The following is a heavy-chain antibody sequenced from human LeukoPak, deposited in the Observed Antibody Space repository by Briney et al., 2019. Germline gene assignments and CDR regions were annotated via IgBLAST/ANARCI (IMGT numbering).Heavy chain of an antibody. CDR1: GFTSSSYT. J-gene: IGHJ4*02. CDR3: ARAPNTEAAYGY. V-gene: IGHV3-21*01. CDR2: ISSSGTYI. D-gene: IGHD6-13*01. Sequence: PGGSLRLSCAASGFTSSSYTMNWVRQAPGRGLEWVSSISSSGTYIYYADSVKGRFTISRDNPKNSVYLQMNSLRAEDTAVYYCARAPNTEAAYGYWGQGTLVTVSS.